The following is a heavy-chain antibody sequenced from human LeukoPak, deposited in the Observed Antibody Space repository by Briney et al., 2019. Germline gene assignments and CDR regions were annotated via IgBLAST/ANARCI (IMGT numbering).Heavy chain of an antibody. CDR2: IYYSGST. CDR1: GGSISSSSYY. Sequence: SETLSLTCTVSGGSISSSSYYWGWIRQPPGKGLEWIGSIYYSGSTYYNPSLKSRVTISVDTSKNQFSLKLGSVTAADTAVYYCARTTHSTYYFDYWGQGTLVTVSS. J-gene: IGHJ4*02. V-gene: IGHV4-39*01. D-gene: IGHD2/OR15-2a*01. CDR3: ARTTHSTYYFDY.